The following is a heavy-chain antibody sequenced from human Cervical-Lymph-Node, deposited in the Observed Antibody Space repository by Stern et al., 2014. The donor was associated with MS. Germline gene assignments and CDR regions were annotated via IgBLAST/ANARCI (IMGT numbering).Heavy chain of an antibody. CDR3: VAVYYCDSGLNCDDPAYDS. J-gene: IGHJ4*02. Sequence: VQLVESGAEMKRPGSSVKVSCKASAGTLSTYAVTWVRQAPGQGLEWMGGILPFFPTSRSAQQFQGRVPIHADEFRTTAYMELSSLRSEDTAVYYCVAVYYCDSGLNCDDPAYDSWGQGTLVTVSS. D-gene: IGHD3-22*01. V-gene: IGHV1-69*01. CDR2: ILPFFPTS. CDR1: AGTLSTYA.